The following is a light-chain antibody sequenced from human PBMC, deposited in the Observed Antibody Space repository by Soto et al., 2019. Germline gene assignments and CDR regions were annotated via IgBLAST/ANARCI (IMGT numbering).Light chain of an antibody. J-gene: IGKJ5*01. V-gene: IGKV1-17*01. CDR2: TVS. CDR3: QKYNSAPLT. Sequence: IQMTQSPSSLSGSIGDRVTITCRASQGIRNDLSWYQQKPGKAPKPLISTVSTLESGVPSRFSGSGSGTDFTLSISSLQPEDVATYYCQKYNSAPLTFGQGTRLEIK. CDR1: QGIRND.